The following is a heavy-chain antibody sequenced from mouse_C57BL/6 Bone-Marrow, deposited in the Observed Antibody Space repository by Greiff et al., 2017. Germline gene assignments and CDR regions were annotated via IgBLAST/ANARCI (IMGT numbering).Heavy chain of an antibody. J-gene: IGHJ1*03. CDR1: GFTFSNYW. D-gene: IGHD1-1*01. CDR2: IRLKSDNYAT. CDR3: TDYGSSLWYFDV. V-gene: IGHV6-3*01. Sequence: EVMLVESGGGLVQPGGSMKLSCVASGFTFSNYWMNWVRQSPEKGLEWVAQIRLKSDNYATHYAESVKGRFTISRDDSKSSVYLQMNNLRAEDTGIYYCTDYGSSLWYFDVWGTGTTVTVSS.